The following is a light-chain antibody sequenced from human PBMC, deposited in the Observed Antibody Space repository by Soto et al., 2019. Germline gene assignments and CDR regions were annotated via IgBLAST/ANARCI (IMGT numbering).Light chain of an antibody. CDR3: QQYHSYSGT. CDR1: QSIGSW. J-gene: IGKJ1*01. CDR2: KAS. V-gene: IGKV1-5*03. Sequence: DNRMAQSPLGLAASVTERVPNTCRANQSIGSWLAWYQQRPGKAPKLLIYKASTLASGVPSRFSGSGSGTEFTLTISSLQPDDFATYYCQQYHSYSGTFGHGTKVDI.